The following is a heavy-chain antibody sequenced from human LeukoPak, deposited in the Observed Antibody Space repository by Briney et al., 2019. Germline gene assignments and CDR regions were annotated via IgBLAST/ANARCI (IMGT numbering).Heavy chain of an antibody. CDR1: GFTFSSSA. CDR2: ISGSGGST. J-gene: IGHJ4*02. D-gene: IGHD3-10*01. CDR3: ARVVPPTDYGSGSYFWDPHYFDY. V-gene: IGHV3-23*01. Sequence: GGSLRLSCAASGFTFSSSAMSWVRQAPGKGLEWVSAISGSGGSTYYADSVKGRFTISRDNSKNTLYLQMNSLRAEDTAVYYCARVVPPTDYGSGSYFWDPHYFDYWGQGTLVTVSS.